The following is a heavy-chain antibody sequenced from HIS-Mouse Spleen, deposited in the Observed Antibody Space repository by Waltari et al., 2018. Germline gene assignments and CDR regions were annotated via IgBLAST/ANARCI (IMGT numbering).Heavy chain of an antibody. CDR2: KNPYSGNT. J-gene: IGHJ5*02. D-gene: IGHD5-18*01. CDR1: GYTLTSYD. V-gene: IGHV1-8*01. Sequence: QVQLVQSGAKVKKPGASVKVSCKASGYTLTSYDINWVRQATGQGLEWMGWKNPYSGNTGSAQKFQGRVTMTSTTSISTAYMELSSLRSDDTSVYYCARIGSHRRGYSYGYWFDPWGQGTLVTVSS. CDR3: ARIGSHRRGYSYGYWFDP.